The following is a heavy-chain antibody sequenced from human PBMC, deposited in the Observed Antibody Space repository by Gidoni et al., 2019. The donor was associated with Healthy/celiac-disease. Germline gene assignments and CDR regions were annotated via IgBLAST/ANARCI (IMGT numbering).Heavy chain of an antibody. CDR2: ISSSSSYT. CDR3: ARTEGPTYGMDV. J-gene: IGHJ6*02. CDR1: GFTFSDYY. V-gene: IGHV3-11*05. Sequence: QVQLVESGGGLVKPGGSLRLSWAASGFTFSDYYMSWIRQAPGKGLEWVSYISSSSSYTNYADSVKGRFTISRDNAKNSLYLQMNSLRAEDTAVYYCARTEGPTYGMDVWGQGTTVTVSS.